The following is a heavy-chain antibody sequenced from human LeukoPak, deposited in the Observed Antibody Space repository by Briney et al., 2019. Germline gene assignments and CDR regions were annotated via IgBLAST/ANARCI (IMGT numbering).Heavy chain of an antibody. Sequence: PGGSLRLSCAASGFTFSSYSMNWVRQAPGKGLEWVSSISSSSSYIYYADSVKGRFTISRDNAKNSLYLQMNSLRAEDTAVYYCARGCSSTSCYLITPYDYWGQGTLVTVSS. CDR2: ISSSSSYI. D-gene: IGHD2-2*01. CDR1: GFTFSSYS. CDR3: ARGCSSTSCYLITPYDY. J-gene: IGHJ4*02. V-gene: IGHV3-21*01.